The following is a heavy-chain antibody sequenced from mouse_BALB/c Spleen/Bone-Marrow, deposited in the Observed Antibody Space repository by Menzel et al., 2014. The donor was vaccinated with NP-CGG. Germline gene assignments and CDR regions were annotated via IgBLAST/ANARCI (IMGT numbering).Heavy chain of an antibody. J-gene: IGHJ1*01. CDR1: GYTFTSYY. CDR3: TRSDGYYVPHWYFDV. D-gene: IGHD2-3*01. Sequence: VQLQQSGAELVKPGASMKLSCKASGYTFTSYYMYWVKQRPGQGLEWIGEINPSNGGTNFNEKFKSKATLTVDKSSSTAYMQLSSLTSEDPAVYYCTRSDGYYVPHWYFDVWGAGTTVTVSS. V-gene: IGHV1S81*02. CDR2: INPSNGGT.